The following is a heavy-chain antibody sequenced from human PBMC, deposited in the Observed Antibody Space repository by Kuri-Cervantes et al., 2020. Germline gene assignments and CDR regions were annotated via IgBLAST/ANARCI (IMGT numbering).Heavy chain of an antibody. CDR3: ARDLNYGEYYYYYGMDV. V-gene: IGHV1-46*01. CDR2: INPSGGST. J-gene: IGHJ6*02. Sequence: GESLKISCKASGYTFTSYYMHWVRQAPGQGLEWMGIINPSGGSTSYAQKFQGRVTMTRDTSTSTVYMELSSLRSEDTAVYYCARDLNYGEYYYYYGMDVWGQGTTVTVSS. CDR1: GYTFTSYY. D-gene: IGHD4/OR15-4a*01.